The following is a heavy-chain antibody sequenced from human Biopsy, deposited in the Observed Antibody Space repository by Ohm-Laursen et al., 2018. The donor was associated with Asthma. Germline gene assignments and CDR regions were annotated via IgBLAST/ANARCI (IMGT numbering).Heavy chain of an antibody. CDR2: ISYDGSNK. D-gene: IGHD1-26*01. J-gene: IGHJ4*02. Sequence: SLRLSCAASGFTFSSYAMHWVRQAPGKGLEWVAVISYDGSNKYYAGSVKGRFTISRDNSKNTLYLQMNSLRAEDTAAYYCARDAWELQKPYAYYFDYWGQGTLVTVSS. CDR3: ARDAWELQKPYAYYFDY. V-gene: IGHV3-30-3*01. CDR1: GFTFSSYA.